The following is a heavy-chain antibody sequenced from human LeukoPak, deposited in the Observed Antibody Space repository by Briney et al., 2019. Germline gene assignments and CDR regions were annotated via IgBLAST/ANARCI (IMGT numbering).Heavy chain of an antibody. J-gene: IGHJ3*02. CDR1: GFTFSSYW. D-gene: IGHD3-16*01. V-gene: IGHV3-23*01. CDR2: ISGSISGSGRPT. Sequence: PGGSLRLSCAASGFTFSSYWMHWVRQAPGKELEWVSGISGSISGSGRPTQYADSVKGRFTISRDNSKKTLYLQMNSLRAEDTAVYYCAKGKINHDGAFDIWGQGTMVTVSS. CDR3: AKGKINHDGAFDI.